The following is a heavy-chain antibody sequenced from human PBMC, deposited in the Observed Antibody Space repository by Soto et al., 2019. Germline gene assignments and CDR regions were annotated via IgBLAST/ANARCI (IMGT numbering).Heavy chain of an antibody. J-gene: IGHJ6*02. CDR3: TTDDPPLVPRTRGVEDYYYGVDV. CDR1: GLTFTNAW. D-gene: IGHD2-2*01. V-gene: IGHV3-15*07. CDR2: IRGKTYHATT. Sequence: EVQLVESGGGLVKPGGSLRLSCAVSGLTFTNAWMNWVRQAPGKGLEWVGRIRGKTYHATTDYAAPVKGRFTISRDDSKNMLYLQMNSLKTEDTAVYYCTTDDPPLVPRTRGVEDYYYGVDVWGQGTTVTVSS.